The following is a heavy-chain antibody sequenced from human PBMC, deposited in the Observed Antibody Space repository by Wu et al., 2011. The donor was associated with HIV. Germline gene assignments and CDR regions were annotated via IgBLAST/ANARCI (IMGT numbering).Heavy chain of an antibody. CDR1: GYTFSSYD. CDR3: ARGPYSSSWNYYFGMDV. Sequence: QVQLVQSGAEVKKPGASVKVSCKASGYTFSSYDMNWVRQATGQGLEWMGWMNPKSGNTGYAQKFQGRATITRNTSISTTYMELSSLRSEDTAVYYCARGPYSSSWNYYFGMDVWGQGTTVSVSS. CDR2: MNPKSGNT. D-gene: IGHD6-13*01. V-gene: IGHV1-8*01. J-gene: IGHJ6*02.